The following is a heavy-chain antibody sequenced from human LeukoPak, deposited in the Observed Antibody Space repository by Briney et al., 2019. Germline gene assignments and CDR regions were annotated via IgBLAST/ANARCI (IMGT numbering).Heavy chain of an antibody. CDR3: ARSSYDSSGYLGLTTVAYNAFDI. V-gene: IGHV1-69*05. CDR1: GGTFSSYA. D-gene: IGHD3-22*01. J-gene: IGHJ3*02. Sequence: VASVKVSCKASGGTFSSYAISWVRQAPGQGLEWMGGIIPIFGTANYAQKFQGRVTITTDESTSTAYMELSSLRSEDTAVYYCARSSYDSSGYLGLTTVAYNAFDIWGQGTMVTVSS. CDR2: IIPIFGTA.